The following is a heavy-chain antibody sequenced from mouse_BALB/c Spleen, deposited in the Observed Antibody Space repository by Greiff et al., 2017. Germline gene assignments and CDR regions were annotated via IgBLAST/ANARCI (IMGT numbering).Heavy chain of an antibody. CDR3: ARRKTYYRYDYYAMDY. CDR1: GFSLTSYG. V-gene: IGHV2-2*02. CDR2: IWSGGST. D-gene: IGHD2-14*01. Sequence: VMLVESGPGLVQPSQSLSITCTVSGFSLTSYGVHWVRQSPGKGLEWLGVIWSGGSTDYNAAFISRLSISKDNSKSQVFFKMNSLQANDTAIYYCARRKTYYRYDYYAMDYWGQGTSVTVSS. J-gene: IGHJ4*01.